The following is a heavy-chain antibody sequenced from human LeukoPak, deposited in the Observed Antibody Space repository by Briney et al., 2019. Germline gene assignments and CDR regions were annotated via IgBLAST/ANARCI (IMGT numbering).Heavy chain of an antibody. V-gene: IGHV4-39*01. CDR1: GGSISTYY. J-gene: IGHJ4*02. Sequence: PSETLSLTCTVSGGSISTYYWGWIRQPPGKGLEWIGSIYYSGNTYYNASLKSQVSISIDTSKNQFSLRLTSVTAADTAVYYCARQTGSGLFILPGGQGTLVTVSS. CDR2: IYYSGNT. CDR3: ARQTGSGLFILP. D-gene: IGHD3/OR15-3a*01.